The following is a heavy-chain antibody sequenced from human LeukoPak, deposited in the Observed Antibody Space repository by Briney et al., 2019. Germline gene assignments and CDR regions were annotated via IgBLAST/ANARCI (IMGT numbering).Heavy chain of an antibody. CDR2: ISDYNGNT. D-gene: IGHD6-19*01. J-gene: IGHJ4*02. CDR1: GYTFTSYG. CDR3: ARGYTSGAYYFDY. Sequence: ASMRVSCKASGYTFTSYGLTWVRQAPGQGLEWMGWISDYNGNTKYAQKLQGRVTMTTDTPTSTAYMELRSLRSDDTAVYYCARGYTSGAYYFDYWGQGTLVTVSS. V-gene: IGHV1-18*01.